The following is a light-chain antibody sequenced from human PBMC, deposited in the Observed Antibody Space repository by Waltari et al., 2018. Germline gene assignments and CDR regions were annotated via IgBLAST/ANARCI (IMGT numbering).Light chain of an antibody. J-gene: IGKJ5*01. Sequence: VVITHSPATRPVSPGGTATLSCRASQSVSSNVAWYQKKPGQAPRLLIYDTSTRATSIPAKFRGSGSGTEFTLTISSLQSEDFAVYYCQQYNRWPPITFGHGTRLEIK. CDR3: QQYNRWPPIT. V-gene: IGKV3-15*01. CDR1: QSVSSN. CDR2: DTS.